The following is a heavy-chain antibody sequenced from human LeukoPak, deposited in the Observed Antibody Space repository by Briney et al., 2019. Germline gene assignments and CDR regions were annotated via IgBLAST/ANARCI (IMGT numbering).Heavy chain of an antibody. J-gene: IGHJ4*02. V-gene: IGHV3-23*01. Sequence: GGTLRLSCAASGFRFNSYGMTWVRLAPGKGLEWVSAISAGGDRTYYADAVKGRFTISRDNSKNTLYLQMNSLRAEDTAVYYCAKGKDDSSGWYFFYWGQGTLVTVSS. D-gene: IGHD6-19*01. CDR3: AKGKDDSSGWYFFY. CDR1: GFRFNSYG. CDR2: ISAGGDRT.